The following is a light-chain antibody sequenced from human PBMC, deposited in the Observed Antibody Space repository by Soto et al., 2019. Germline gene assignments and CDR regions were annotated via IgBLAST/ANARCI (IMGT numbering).Light chain of an antibody. V-gene: IGKV1-12*01. Sequence: DLQMTQSPSSVSASVGDRVTITCRASQDIGSWLAWYQQKPGKAPDLLIYGASSLQSGVPSRFYGRGSGTDFTLTISSLQPEDFATYYCQQGGSFLITFGQGTRLEIK. CDR2: GAS. CDR3: QQGGSFLIT. CDR1: QDIGSW. J-gene: IGKJ5*01.